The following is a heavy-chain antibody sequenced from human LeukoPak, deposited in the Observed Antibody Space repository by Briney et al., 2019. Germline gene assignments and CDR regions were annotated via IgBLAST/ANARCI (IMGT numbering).Heavy chain of an antibody. CDR1: GFTFSSYA. J-gene: IGHJ4*02. V-gene: IGHV3-23*01. Sequence: TGGSLRLSCAASGFTFSSYAMSWVRQAPGKGLEWVSAISGSGGSTYYADSVKGRFTISRDNSKDTLYLQMNNLRAEDTAMYYCARDGGWWRFDFWGQGALVTVSS. D-gene: IGHD2-8*02. CDR3: ARDGGWWRFDF. CDR2: ISGSGGST.